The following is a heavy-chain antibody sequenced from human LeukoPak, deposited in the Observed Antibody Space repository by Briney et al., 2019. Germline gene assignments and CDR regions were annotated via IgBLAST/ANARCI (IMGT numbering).Heavy chain of an antibody. CDR2: IKLDVSET. D-gene: IGHD2-2*01. J-gene: IGHJ4*02. CDR3: ARGGSTSNKGEFDY. V-gene: IGHV3-7*01. Sequence: GGSLRLSCAASGFTFSSYWMTWVRQAPGKGLEWVANIKLDVSETYYADSVKGRFTISRDNAKNSLYLQMNSLRAEDTAVYYCARGGSTSNKGEFDYWGQGTLVTVSS. CDR1: GFTFSSYW.